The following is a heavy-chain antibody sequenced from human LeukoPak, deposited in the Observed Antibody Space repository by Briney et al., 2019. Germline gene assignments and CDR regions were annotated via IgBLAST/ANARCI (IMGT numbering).Heavy chain of an antibody. Sequence: ASVKVSCKASGYTFTSYGISWVRQAPGQGLEWMGWISAYNGNTNYAQKLQGRVTMTTDTSTSTAYMELRSLRPDDTAVYYCARGGRRIAAAGNHNWFDPWGQGTLVTVSS. D-gene: IGHD6-13*01. J-gene: IGHJ5*02. V-gene: IGHV1-18*01. CDR1: GYTFTSYG. CDR3: ARGGRRIAAAGNHNWFDP. CDR2: ISAYNGNT.